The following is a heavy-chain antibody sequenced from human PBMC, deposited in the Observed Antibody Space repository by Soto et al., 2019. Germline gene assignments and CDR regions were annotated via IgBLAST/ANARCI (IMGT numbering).Heavy chain of an antibody. CDR2: IDYSGGTT. CDR1: GFTFSSYA. J-gene: IGHJ4*02. CDR3: AKDATRTSGWYHFDN. Sequence: GGSLRLSCAASGFTFSSYAMGWVRQAPGKGLEWVSVIDYSGGTTYYADSVKGRFTISRDNSKGTLYLQMNSLRPEDTAVYYCAKDATRTSGWYHFDNWGQGALVTVSS. D-gene: IGHD6-19*01. V-gene: IGHV3-23*01.